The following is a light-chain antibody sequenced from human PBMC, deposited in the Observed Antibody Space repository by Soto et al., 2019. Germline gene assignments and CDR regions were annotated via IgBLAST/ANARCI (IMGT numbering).Light chain of an antibody. Sequence: QSVLTQPPSASGTPGQRVTISCSGSSSNIGSNTVNWYQQLPGTAPKLLIYSNNQRPSGVPDRFSGSKSGTSASLAISGHQPEDEPDYYRAAWDDSLNGLYVFGTGTKVTVL. CDR3: AAWDDSLNGLYV. J-gene: IGLJ1*01. CDR2: SNN. CDR1: SSNIGSNT. V-gene: IGLV1-44*01.